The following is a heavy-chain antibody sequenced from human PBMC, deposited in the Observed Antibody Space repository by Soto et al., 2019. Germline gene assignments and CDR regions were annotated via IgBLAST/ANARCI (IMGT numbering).Heavy chain of an antibody. CDR3: ARSSGSYYSYDY. CDR1: GGSISSSSYY. D-gene: IGHD3-10*01. J-gene: IGHJ4*02. Sequence: PSETLSLTCTVSGGSISSSSYYWGWIRQPPGKGLEWIGSIYYSGSTYYNPSLKSRVTISVDTSKNQFSLKLSSVTAADTAVYYCARSSGSYYSYDYWGQGTLVTVS. V-gene: IGHV4-39*01. CDR2: IYYSGST.